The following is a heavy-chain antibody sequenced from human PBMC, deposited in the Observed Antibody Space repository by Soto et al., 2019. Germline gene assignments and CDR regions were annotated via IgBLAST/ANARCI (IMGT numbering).Heavy chain of an antibody. CDR2: IYYSGST. V-gene: IGHV4-59*01. CDR3: ASLNWFGEANFDY. Sequence: SETLSLTCTVSGGSISSYYWSWIRQPPGKGLEWIGYIYYSGSTNYNPSLKSRVTISVDTSKNQFSLKLSSVTAADTAVYYCASLNWFGEANFDYWGQGTLVTVSS. CDR1: GGSISSYY. D-gene: IGHD3-10*01. J-gene: IGHJ4*02.